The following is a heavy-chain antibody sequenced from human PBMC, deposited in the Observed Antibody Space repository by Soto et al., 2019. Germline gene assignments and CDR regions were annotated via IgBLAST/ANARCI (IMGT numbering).Heavy chain of an antibody. J-gene: IGHJ6*02. V-gene: IGHV4-59*01. CDR3: ARAPSFISSWYMGRVSYGIDV. Sequence: SETLSLTCTVSRGSISNYFWTWIRQPPGRGLEWIGYISYSGTTNYNASLKSRVTISVDTSANQFSLRVRSVTAADTAVYYCARAPSFISSWYMGRVSYGIDVWGQGSTVTVSS. CDR2: ISYSGTT. D-gene: IGHD6-13*01. CDR1: RGSISNYF.